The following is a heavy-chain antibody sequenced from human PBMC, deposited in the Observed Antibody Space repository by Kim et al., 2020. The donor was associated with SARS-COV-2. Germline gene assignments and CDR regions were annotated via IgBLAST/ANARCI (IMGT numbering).Heavy chain of an antibody. D-gene: IGHD4-17*01. V-gene: IGHV1-18*01. CDR3: ARDRGYGDDTFDY. J-gene: IGHJ4*02. Sequence: NYARKLQGRVNLTTETSTSTAFLEWRGLRSDDTAVYFCARDRGYGDDTFDYWGQGTLVTVSS.